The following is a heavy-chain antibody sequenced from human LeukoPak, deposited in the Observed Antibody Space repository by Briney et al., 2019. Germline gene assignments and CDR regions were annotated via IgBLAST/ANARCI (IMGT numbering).Heavy chain of an antibody. Sequence: SETLSLTCTVSGGSISSGDCYWSWIRLPPGKGLEWIGYIYYSGSTYYNPSLKSRVTISVDTSKNQFSLKLSSVTAADTAVYYCANLGVPAARGMDVWGQGTTVTVSS. CDR1: GGSISSGDCY. CDR3: ANLGVPAARGMDV. CDR2: IYYSGST. J-gene: IGHJ6*02. D-gene: IGHD2-2*01. V-gene: IGHV4-30-4*01.